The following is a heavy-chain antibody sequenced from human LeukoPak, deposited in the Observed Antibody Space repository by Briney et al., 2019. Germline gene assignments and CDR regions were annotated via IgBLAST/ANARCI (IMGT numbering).Heavy chain of an antibody. CDR1: GFTFSSYD. D-gene: IGHD6-19*01. Sequence: PGGSLRLSCAASGFTFSSYDMHWVRQATGKGLEWVSAIGTAGDTYYPGSVKGRFTISRENAENSLYLQMNSLRAGDTAVYYCARGTSSGWFSDAFDIWGQGTMVTVSS. V-gene: IGHV3-13*01. CDR3: ARGTSSGWFSDAFDI. CDR2: IGTAGDT. J-gene: IGHJ3*02.